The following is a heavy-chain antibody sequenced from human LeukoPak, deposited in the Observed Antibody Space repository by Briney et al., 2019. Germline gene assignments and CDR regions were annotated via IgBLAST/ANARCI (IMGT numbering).Heavy chain of an antibody. CDR3: ARDGSRGPFDY. J-gene: IGHJ4*02. V-gene: IGHV4-4*02. CDR2: IYHSGTT. Sequence: ASETLSLTCAVSGVSISTSNWWRWVRQPPGKGLEWIGEIYHSGTTNYNPSLKSRVTISVDKSKNQFSLNLISVTAADTAVYYCARDGSRGPFDYWGQGTLVTVSS. D-gene: IGHD3-22*01. CDR1: GVSISTSNW.